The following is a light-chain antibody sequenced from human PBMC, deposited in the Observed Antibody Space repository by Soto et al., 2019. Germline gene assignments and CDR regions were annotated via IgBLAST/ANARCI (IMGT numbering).Light chain of an antibody. CDR1: SSNIGAGYD. Sequence: QSVLTQPPSVSGAPGQRVTISCTGSSSNIGAGYDVHWYQQLPGTAPKLLIYGNSNRPSGVPDRFSGSKSGTSASLAITGLQAEDDAYYFCQPYDSSLFVNSVFGTGPKVTVL. CDR2: GNS. V-gene: IGLV1-40*01. J-gene: IGLJ1*01. CDR3: QPYDSSLFVNSV.